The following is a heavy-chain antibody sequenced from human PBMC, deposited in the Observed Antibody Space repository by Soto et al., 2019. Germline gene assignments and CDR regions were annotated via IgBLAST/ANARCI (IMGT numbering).Heavy chain of an antibody. D-gene: IGHD2-21*02. CDR1: GFPFRSYA. CDR2: ISYDGSNK. J-gene: IGHJ4*02. Sequence: PGGSLRLSCAASGFPFRSYAMHWVRQAPCKGLEWVAVISYDGSNKYYADSVKGRFTISRDNSKNTLYLQMNSLRAEDTALYYCARVYGGDFAYFDYWGQGTLVTVSS. V-gene: IGHV3-30*04. CDR3: ARVYGGDFAYFDY.